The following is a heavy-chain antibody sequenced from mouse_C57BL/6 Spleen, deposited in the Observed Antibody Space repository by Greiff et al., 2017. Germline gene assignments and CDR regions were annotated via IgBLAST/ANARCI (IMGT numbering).Heavy chain of an antibody. V-gene: IGHV14-1*01. Sequence: VQLQQSGAELVRPGASVKLSCTASGFNIKDYYMHWVKQRPEQGLEWIGRIDPEDGDTEYAPKFQGKATMTADTSSNTAYLQLSSLTSEDTAVYDGTTADYGSSYAMDYWGQGTSVTVSS. J-gene: IGHJ4*01. CDR3: TTADYGSSYAMDY. D-gene: IGHD1-1*01. CDR2: IDPEDGDT. CDR1: GFNIKDYY.